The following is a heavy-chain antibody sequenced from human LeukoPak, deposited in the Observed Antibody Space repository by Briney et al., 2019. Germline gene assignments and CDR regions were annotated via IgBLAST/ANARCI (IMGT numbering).Heavy chain of an antibody. J-gene: IGHJ4*02. CDR1: GGSFNGYY. CDR2: INHSGST. CDR3: ARVTYGGNSASPTVDY. V-gene: IGHV4-34*01. Sequence: KPSETLSLTCAVYGGSFNGYYWSWIRQPPGKGLEWIGEINHSGSTNYNPSLKSRVTISVDTSKNQSSLKLSSVTAADTAVYYCARVTYGGNSASPTVDYWGQGTLVTVSS. D-gene: IGHD4-23*01.